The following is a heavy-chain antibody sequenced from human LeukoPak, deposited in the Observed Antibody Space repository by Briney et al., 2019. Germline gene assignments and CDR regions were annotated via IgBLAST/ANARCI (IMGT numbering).Heavy chain of an antibody. CDR1: GGSFSGYY. CDR2: IYYTGST. CDR3: ASRKLGNDY. D-gene: IGHD7-27*01. Sequence: SETLSLTCAVYGGSFSGYYWSWIRQSPGKGLEWIGYIYYTGSTSYNPSLKSRVTISADTSKNEFSLKLNSVTAADTAVYYCASRKLGNDYWGQGTLVTVSS. V-gene: IGHV4-59*01. J-gene: IGHJ4*02.